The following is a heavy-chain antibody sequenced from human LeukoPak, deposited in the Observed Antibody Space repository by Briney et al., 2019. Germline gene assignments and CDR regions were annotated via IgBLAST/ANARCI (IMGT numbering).Heavy chain of an antibody. D-gene: IGHD3-22*01. Sequence: GGSLRLSCAASGFTFSGYTMHWVRQAPGKGLEWVAFIRYDGTNEYYADSVKGRFTISRDNSKNTLYLQMNSLRADDTAVYYCAKGLRYYDSTGYPGWGQGTLVTVSS. V-gene: IGHV3-30*02. CDR2: IRYDGTNE. CDR1: GFTFSGYT. J-gene: IGHJ4*02. CDR3: AKGLRYYDSTGYPG.